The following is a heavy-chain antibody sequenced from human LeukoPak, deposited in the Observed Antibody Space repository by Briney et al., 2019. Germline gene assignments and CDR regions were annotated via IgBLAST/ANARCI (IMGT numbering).Heavy chain of an antibody. Sequence: GGSLRLSCGASGFTFSSFEMDWVRQAPGKGLEWVSYISSSGSTKYYAGSVRGRFTISRDNAKNSLYLQMNSLRVEDTAVYYCARDQNWSPDWWGQGTLVTVSS. CDR2: ISSSGSTK. CDR3: ARDQNWSPDW. J-gene: IGHJ4*02. V-gene: IGHV3-48*03. CDR1: GFTFSSFE. D-gene: IGHD1-1*01.